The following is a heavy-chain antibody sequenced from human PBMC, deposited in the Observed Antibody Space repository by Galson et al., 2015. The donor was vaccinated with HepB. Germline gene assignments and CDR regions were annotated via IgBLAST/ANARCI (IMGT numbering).Heavy chain of an antibody. J-gene: IGHJ3*02. CDR3: AKDTGGSGWYPPHDAFDI. CDR1: GFTFSSYA. CDR2: ISYDGRNK. V-gene: IGHV3-30*04. D-gene: IGHD6-19*01. Sequence: SLRLSCAASGFTFSSYAMHWVRQAPGKGLEWVAVISYDGRNKYYADSVKGRFTISRDNSKNTLYLQMNSLRAEDTAVYYCAKDTGGSGWYPPHDAFDIWGQGTMVTVSS.